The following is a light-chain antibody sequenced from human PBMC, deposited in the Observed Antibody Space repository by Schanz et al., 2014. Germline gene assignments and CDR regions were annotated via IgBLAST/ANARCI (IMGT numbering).Light chain of an antibody. CDR2: GNS. V-gene: IGLV1-40*01. CDR1: SSNIGAGYD. Sequence: QSVLTQPPSVSGAPGQRVTISCTGSSSNIGAGYDVHWYQQLPGTAPKLLIYGNSNRPSGVPDRFSGSKSGTSASLAITGLQAEDEADYYCSSYTPSSTTLYVFGTGTKLTVL. CDR3: SSYTPSSTTLYV. J-gene: IGLJ1*01.